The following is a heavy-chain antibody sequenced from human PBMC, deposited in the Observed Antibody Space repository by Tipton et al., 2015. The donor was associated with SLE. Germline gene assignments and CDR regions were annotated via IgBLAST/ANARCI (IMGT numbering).Heavy chain of an antibody. J-gene: IGHJ1*01. CDR1: GGSISSSSYY. Sequence: LRLSCTVSGGSISSSSYYWGWFRQPPGKGLGGFGSIYYSGSTYYNPSLKSRVTISVDTSKNQLSLKLSSVTAADTAVYYCARGRGYGDPEYFQHWGQGTLVTVSS. CDR2: IYYSGST. CDR3: ARGRGYGDPEYFQH. D-gene: IGHD4-17*01. V-gene: IGHV4-39*07.